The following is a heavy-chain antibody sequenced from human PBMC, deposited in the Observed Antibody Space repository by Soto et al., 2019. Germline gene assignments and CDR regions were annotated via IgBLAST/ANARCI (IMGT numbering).Heavy chain of an antibody. D-gene: IGHD6-13*01. J-gene: IGHJ4*02. Sequence: ASVKVSCKASGYTFTSYYMHWVRQAPGQGLEWMGIINPNGGSTTYAQKFQGRVTMTRDTSTSTIYMELSSLRSEDTAVYYCAREGFGGQRLQQLGPYWGQGTLVTVSS. CDR3: AREGFGGQRLQQLGPY. CDR1: GYTFTSYY. V-gene: IGHV1-46*03. CDR2: INPNGGST.